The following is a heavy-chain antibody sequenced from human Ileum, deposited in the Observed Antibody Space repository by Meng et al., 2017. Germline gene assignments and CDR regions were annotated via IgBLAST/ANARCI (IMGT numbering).Heavy chain of an antibody. D-gene: IGHD1-1*01. V-gene: IGHV4-4*07. J-gene: IGHJ4*02. CDR1: GGYIIGYF. CDR2: LYTSGIT. CDR3: AREKQQLGFDS. Sequence: QVQLQESGPGLVKPSETLSLTCTVSGGYIIGYFLSWMRQPAGKGMEWIGRLYTSGITNYNPSLKSRVTMSVDTSKSQFSLNLTSVTAADTAIYYCAREKQQLGFDSWGQGTLVTVSS.